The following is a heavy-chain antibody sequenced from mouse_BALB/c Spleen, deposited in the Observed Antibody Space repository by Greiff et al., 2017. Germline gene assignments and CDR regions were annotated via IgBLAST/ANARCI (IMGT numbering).Heavy chain of an antibody. CDR2: INSNGGST. CDR3: ARDPLYGNYPFAY. J-gene: IGHJ3*01. V-gene: IGHV5-6-3*01. CDR1: GFTFSSYG. D-gene: IGHD2-10*02. Sequence: EVKLVESGGGLVQPGGSLKLSCAASGFTFSSYGMSWVRQTPDKRLELVATINSNGGSTYYPDSVKGRFTISRDNAKNTLYLQMSSLKSEDTAMYYCARDPLYGNYPFAYWGQGTLVTVSA.